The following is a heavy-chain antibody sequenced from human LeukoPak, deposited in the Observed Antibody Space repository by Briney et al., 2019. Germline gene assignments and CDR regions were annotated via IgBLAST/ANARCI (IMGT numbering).Heavy chain of an antibody. V-gene: IGHV3-7*01. J-gene: IGHJ4*02. CDR2: IKQDGSEE. Sequence: GGSLRLSCAASGFTFSTYWMSWVRQAPGKGLEWVANIKQDGSEEYYVDSVKGRFTISRDNAKNSLYLQMNSLRAEDTAVYYCARDLYYNLWSGYYDEYYFDYWGQGTLVTVSS. CDR1: GFTFSTYW. CDR3: ARDLYYNLWSGYYDEYYFDY. D-gene: IGHD3-3*01.